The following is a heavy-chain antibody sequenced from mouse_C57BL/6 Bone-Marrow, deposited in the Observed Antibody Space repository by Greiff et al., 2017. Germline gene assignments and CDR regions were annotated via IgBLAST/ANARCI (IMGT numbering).Heavy chain of an antibody. D-gene: IGHD2-5*01. CDR3: ARNSKRYFDV. CDR1: GYAFSSSW. CDR2: IYPGDGDT. V-gene: IGHV1-82*01. Sequence: QVQLKESGPELVKPGASVKISCKASGYAFSSSWMNWVKQRPGKGLEWIGRIYPGDGDTNYNGKFKGKATLTADKSSSTAYMQLSSLTSEDSAVYFCARNSKRYFDVWGTGTTVTVSS. J-gene: IGHJ1*03.